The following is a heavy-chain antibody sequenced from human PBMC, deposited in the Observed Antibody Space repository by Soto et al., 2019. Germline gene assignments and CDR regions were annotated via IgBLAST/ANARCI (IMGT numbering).Heavy chain of an antibody. Sequence: QLQLQESGPGLLKPSETLSLTCTVSGGSMSTSYYWGWIRQPPGKGLEWIGSIDYSGRTYYNPSLKSPLTISVDTSKNQFSLKLTSVTAADTSVYYCATLWFGEADYWGQGTLVTVSS. V-gene: IGHV4-39*01. J-gene: IGHJ4*02. CDR1: GGSMSTSYY. CDR2: IDYSGRT. D-gene: IGHD3-10*01. CDR3: ATLWFGEADY.